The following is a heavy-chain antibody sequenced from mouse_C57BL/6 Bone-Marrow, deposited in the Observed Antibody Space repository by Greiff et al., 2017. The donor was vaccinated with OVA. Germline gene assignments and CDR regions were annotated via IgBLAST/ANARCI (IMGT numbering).Heavy chain of an antibody. CDR3: ARDWYFDV. J-gene: IGHJ1*03. Sequence: QVQLKQSGPGLVQPSQSLSITCTVSGFSLTSYGVHWVRQSPGKGLEWLGVIWSGGSTDYNAAFISRLSISKDNSKSQVFFKMNSLQADDTARYYGARDWYFDVWGTGTTVTVSS. CDR1: GFSLTSYG. CDR2: IWSGGST. V-gene: IGHV2-2*01.